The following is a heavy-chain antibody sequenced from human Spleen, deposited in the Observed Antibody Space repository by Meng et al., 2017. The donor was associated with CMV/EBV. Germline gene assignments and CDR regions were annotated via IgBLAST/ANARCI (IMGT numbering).Heavy chain of an antibody. D-gene: IGHD3-10*01. CDR3: ARAVAGDY. CDR1: GFTFSNYG. Sequence: GESLKISCGASGFTFSNYGIHWVRQAPGRGLEWVAVVWHDGVIKNYGDSVKGRFTISRDNSMNTLFLQMNSLRAEDTAVYYCARAVAGDYWGQGTLVTVSS. J-gene: IGHJ4*02. V-gene: IGHV3-33*01. CDR2: VWHDGVIK.